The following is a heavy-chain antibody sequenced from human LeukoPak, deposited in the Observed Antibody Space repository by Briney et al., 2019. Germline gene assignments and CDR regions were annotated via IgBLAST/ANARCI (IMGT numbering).Heavy chain of an antibody. CDR2: IYTSGST. V-gene: IGHV4-4*07. CDR1: GGSISSYY. D-gene: IGHD2-15*01. Sequence: SETLSLTCTVSGGSISSYYWSWIRQPAGKGLEWIGRIYTSGSTNYNPSLKSRVTMSVDTSKNQFSLKLSSVTAADTAVYYCARTLVVAAQYNWFDPWGQGTLSPSPQ. J-gene: IGHJ5*02. CDR3: ARTLVVAAQYNWFDP.